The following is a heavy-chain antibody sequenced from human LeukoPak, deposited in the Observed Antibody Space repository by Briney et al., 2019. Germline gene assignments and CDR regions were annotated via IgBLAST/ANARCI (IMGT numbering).Heavy chain of an antibody. CDR3: VGNYYDSSGYYPTDY. CDR2: IIPIFGTA. V-gene: IGHV1-69*05. D-gene: IGHD3-22*01. J-gene: IGHJ4*02. CDR1: GGTFSSYA. Sequence: SVKVSCKASGGTFSSYAISWVRQAPGQGLEWMGGIIPIFGTANYAQKFQGRVTITTDESTSTAYMELSSLRSEGTAVYYCVGNYYDSSGYYPTDYWGQGTLVTVSS.